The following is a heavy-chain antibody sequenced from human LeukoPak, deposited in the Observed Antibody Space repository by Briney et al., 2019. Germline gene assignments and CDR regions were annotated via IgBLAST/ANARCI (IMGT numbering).Heavy chain of an antibody. Sequence: PGGSLRLSCAASGFTFSDYAMSWVRQAPGKGLEWLSVISGGSSRSTYYADSVTGRFTVSRDNSKNTVDLQMNNLRVDDTAIYYCAKDHANTPVVTNWGQGTLVTVSS. V-gene: IGHV3-23*01. D-gene: IGHD2-21*02. CDR1: GFTFSDYA. J-gene: IGHJ4*02. CDR2: ISGGSSRST. CDR3: AKDHANTPVVTN.